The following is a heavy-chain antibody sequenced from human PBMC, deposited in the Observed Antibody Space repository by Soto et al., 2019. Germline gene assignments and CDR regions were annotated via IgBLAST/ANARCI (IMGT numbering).Heavy chain of an antibody. D-gene: IGHD2-15*01. V-gene: IGHV4-59*01. CDR1: GGSISSYY. Sequence: QVQLQESGPGLVKPSETLSLTCTVSGGSISSYYWSWIRQPPGKGLEWIGYIYYSGSTNYNPSLKSRVTISVDTSKIQFSLKLSSVTDADTAVYYCARVRYCSGGSCYSSYYFDYWGQGTLVTVSS. J-gene: IGHJ4*02. CDR2: IYYSGST. CDR3: ARVRYCSGGSCYSSYYFDY.